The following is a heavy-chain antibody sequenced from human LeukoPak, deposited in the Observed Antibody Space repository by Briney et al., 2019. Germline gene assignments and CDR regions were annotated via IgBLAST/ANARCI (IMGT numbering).Heavy chain of an antibody. D-gene: IGHD3-22*01. J-gene: IGHJ6*02. CDR2: ISAYNGNT. Sequence: ASVKVSCKASGYTFISYDINWVRQAPGQGLEWMGWISAYNGNTNYAQKLQGRVTMTTDTSTSTAYMEPRSLRSDDTAVYYCARDRYYYDSSGYIGSTMDVWGQGTTVTVSS. CDR1: GYTFISYD. CDR3: ARDRYYYDSSGYIGSTMDV. V-gene: IGHV1-18*01.